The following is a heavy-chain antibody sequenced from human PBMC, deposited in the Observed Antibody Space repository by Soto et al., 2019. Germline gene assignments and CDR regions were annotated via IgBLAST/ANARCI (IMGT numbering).Heavy chain of an antibody. J-gene: IGHJ3*02. Sequence: GGSLRLSCVASGFTFSSYAMSWVRQASGKGLEWVSAISGSGGSTYYADSVKGRFTISRDNSKNTLYLQMNSLRAEDTAVYYCAKDLDIAAAGTGAFDIWGQGTMVTVSS. CDR3: AKDLDIAAAGTGAFDI. CDR2: ISGSGGST. D-gene: IGHD6-13*01. CDR1: GFTFSSYA. V-gene: IGHV3-23*01.